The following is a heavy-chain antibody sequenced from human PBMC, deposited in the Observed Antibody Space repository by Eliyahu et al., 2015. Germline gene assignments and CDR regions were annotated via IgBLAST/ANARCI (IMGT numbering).Heavy chain of an antibody. Sequence: QVQLVQSGAEVKKPGASVKVSCKASGYTFTSYDXNWXPQAPGQGLEWMGWMNPNSGNTGYAQKFQGRVTMTRNTSISTAYMELSSLRSEDTAVYYCARAPRLWVEWATVSGWGYYYYGMDVWGQGTTVTVSS. J-gene: IGHJ6*02. CDR2: MNPNSGNT. CDR3: ARAPRLWVEWATVSGWGYYYYGMDV. D-gene: IGHD3-3*01. CDR1: GYTFTSYD. V-gene: IGHV1-8*01.